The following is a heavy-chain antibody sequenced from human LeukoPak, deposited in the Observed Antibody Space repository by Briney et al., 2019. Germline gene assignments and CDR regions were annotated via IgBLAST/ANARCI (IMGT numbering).Heavy chain of an antibody. CDR1: GGSFSGYY. Sequence: SETLSLTCAVYGGSFSGYYWSWIRQPPGKGLEWIGEINHSGSTNYNPSLKSRVTISVDTSKNQFSLKLSSATAADTAVYYCARSGSYYVPDAFDIWGQGTMVTVSS. D-gene: IGHD1-26*01. J-gene: IGHJ3*02. CDR3: ARSGSYYVPDAFDI. CDR2: INHSGST. V-gene: IGHV4-34*01.